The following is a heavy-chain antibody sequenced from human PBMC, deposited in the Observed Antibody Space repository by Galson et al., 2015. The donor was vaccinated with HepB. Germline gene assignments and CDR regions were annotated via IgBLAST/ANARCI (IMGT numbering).Heavy chain of an antibody. J-gene: IGHJ4*02. D-gene: IGHD1-7*01. CDR2: IWYDGSNK. CDR3: AREDNWNYWVY. V-gene: IGHV3-33*07. Sequence: SLRLSCAASGFTFSRHGMNWVRQAPGKGLEWVATIWYDGSNKYYSDSVKGRFTVSRDDSKNTLYLQLHSVRTEDTAVYYCAREDNWNYWVYWGQGTLVTVSS. CDR1: GFTFSRHG.